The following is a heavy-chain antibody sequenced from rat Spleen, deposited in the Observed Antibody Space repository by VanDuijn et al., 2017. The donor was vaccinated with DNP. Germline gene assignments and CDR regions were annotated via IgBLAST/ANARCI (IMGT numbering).Heavy chain of an antibody. CDR1: GFSFTSYH. Sequence: QVQLTESGPGLVQPSQTLSLTCTVSGFSFTSYHVHWVRQPPGKGLEWVGAIWSGGSTDYNSALKSRLSISRDTSKSQVFLKMNSLQTEDTAMYFCARYYGYNPPYAMDAWGQGASVTVSS. CDR2: IWSGGST. J-gene: IGHJ4*01. V-gene: IGHV2-1*01. D-gene: IGHD1-9*01. CDR3: ARYYGYNPPYAMDA.